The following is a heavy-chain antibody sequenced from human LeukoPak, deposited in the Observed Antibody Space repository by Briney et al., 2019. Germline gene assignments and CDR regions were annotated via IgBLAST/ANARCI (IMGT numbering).Heavy chain of an antibody. CDR3: ARGSGSYHDY. V-gene: IGHV3-30*04. D-gene: IGHD3-10*01. J-gene: IGHJ4*02. CDR2: ISYDGSNK. CDR1: GFTFSSYA. Sequence: GGSLRLSCAASGFTFSSYAMHWVRQAPGKGLEWVAVISYDGSNKYHADSVKGRFTISRDNSKNTLYLQMNSLRAEDTAVYYCARGSGSYHDYWGQGTLVTVSS.